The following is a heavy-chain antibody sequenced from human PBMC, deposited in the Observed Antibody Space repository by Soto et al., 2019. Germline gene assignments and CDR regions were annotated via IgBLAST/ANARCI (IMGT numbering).Heavy chain of an antibody. V-gene: IGHV3-72*01. D-gene: IGHD3-22*01. CDR1: GFTFSDHN. J-gene: IGHJ4*02. CDR2: TRDKTYSYTT. Sequence: EVQLVESGGGFVQPGGSLSLSCAASGFTFSDHNMDWVRQAPGKGLDWVGRTRDKTYSYTTEYAASVKGRFTISRDESENFLYLQMNSLKAEDTAVYFCVHDEGRGSYVRWGQGTLVSVSS. CDR3: VHDEGRGSYVR.